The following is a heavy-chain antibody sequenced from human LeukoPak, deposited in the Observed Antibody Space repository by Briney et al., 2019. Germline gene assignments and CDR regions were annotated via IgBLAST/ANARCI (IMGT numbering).Heavy chain of an antibody. Sequence: ASVKVSSKASGYTFTGYYMHWVRQAPGQGLEWMGWINPNSGGTNYAQKFQGRVTMTRDTSISTAYMELSRLRSDDTAVYYCARGDLGYCSSTSCSVDYWGQGTLVTVSS. V-gene: IGHV1-2*02. CDR3: ARGDLGYCSSTSCSVDY. CDR1: GYTFTGYY. CDR2: INPNSGGT. D-gene: IGHD2-2*01. J-gene: IGHJ4*02.